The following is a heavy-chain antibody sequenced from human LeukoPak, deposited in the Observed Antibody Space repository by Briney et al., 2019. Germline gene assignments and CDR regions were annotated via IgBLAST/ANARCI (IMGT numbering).Heavy chain of an antibody. Sequence: ASVKVSCKASGYTFTGYYMHWVRQAPGQGLEWMGWINPNSGGTNYAQKFQGRLSMTGDMSTSTVYMELSSLRSEDTAVYYCARWEIGGYSSGYDYWGQGTLVTVSS. D-gene: IGHD2-21*02. J-gene: IGHJ4*02. CDR1: GYTFTGYY. V-gene: IGHV1-2*02. CDR3: ARWEIGGYSSGYDY. CDR2: INPNSGGT.